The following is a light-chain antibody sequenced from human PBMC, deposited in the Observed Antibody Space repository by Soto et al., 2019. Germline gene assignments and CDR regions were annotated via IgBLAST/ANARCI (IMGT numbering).Light chain of an antibody. Sequence: DIQMTQSPSSLSASVGDRVTITCRASQSISSYLNWYQQNPGKAPKLLIYAASSLQSEVPSRFSGGGSETDFTLTIRSLQPEDFATYNCQQSYSTPRYTFGQGTKLPIK. V-gene: IGKV1-39*01. CDR2: AAS. CDR1: QSISSY. J-gene: IGKJ2*01. CDR3: QQSYSTPRYT.